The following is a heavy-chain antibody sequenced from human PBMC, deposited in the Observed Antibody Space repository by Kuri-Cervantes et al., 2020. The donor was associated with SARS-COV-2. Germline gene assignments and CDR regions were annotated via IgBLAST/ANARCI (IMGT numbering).Heavy chain of an antibody. V-gene: IGHV4-38-2*01. CDR3: ASLGFQDAFDI. J-gene: IGHJ3*02. CDR1: GYSIGSGYY. CDR2: IYHSGST. Sequence: SETLSLTCAVSGYSIGSGYYWGWIRQPPGKGLEWIGSIYHSGSTYYNPSLKSRVTISVDRSKNQFSLKLSSVTAADTAVYYCASLGFQDAFDIWGQGTMVTVSS. D-gene: IGHD7-27*01.